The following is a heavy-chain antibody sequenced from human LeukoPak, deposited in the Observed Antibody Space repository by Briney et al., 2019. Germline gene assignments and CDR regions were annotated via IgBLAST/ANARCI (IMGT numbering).Heavy chain of an antibody. CDR3: AQAREMATITSSPDY. D-gene: IGHD5-24*01. J-gene: IGHJ4*02. CDR2: ISYDGSNK. Sequence: GGSLRLSCATSGFTFSSYAFHWVRQAPGKGLEWVAVISYDGSNKYYADSVKGRFTTSRDNSKNTLYLQMNSLRAEDTAVYYCAQAREMATITSSPDYWGQGTLVTVSS. V-gene: IGHV3-30*04. CDR1: GFTFSSYA.